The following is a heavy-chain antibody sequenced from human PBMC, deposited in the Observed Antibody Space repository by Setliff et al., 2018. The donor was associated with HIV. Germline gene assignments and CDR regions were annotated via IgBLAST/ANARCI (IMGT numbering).Heavy chain of an antibody. Sequence: SETLSLTCAVYGGSFSNYYWTWIRQTPGEGLEWIGEIDHSGSTKYNPSLKSRVASSADTSKNQFSLKVNSVTAADTAIYYCARGRQFTFWSAYMHMDVWGKGTSVTVSS. CDR3: ARGRQFTFWSAYMHMDV. D-gene: IGHD3-3*01. CDR1: GGSFSNYY. J-gene: IGHJ6*03. V-gene: IGHV4-34*01. CDR2: IDHSGST.